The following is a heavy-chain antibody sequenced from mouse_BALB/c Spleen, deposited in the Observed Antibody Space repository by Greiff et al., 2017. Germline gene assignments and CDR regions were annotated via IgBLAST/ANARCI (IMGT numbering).Heavy chain of an antibody. CDR2: ISYSGST. CDR3: ARGNCDDAMDD. Sequence: EVKLMESGPGLVKPSQSLSLTCTVTGYSITSDYAWNWIRQFPGNKLEWMGYISYSGSTSYNPSLKSRSSITRDTSKNHFFLQLKSVTTEDTATYYCARGNCDDAMDDWGEGTSVTVSS. J-gene: IGHJ4*01. D-gene: IGHD4-1*01. V-gene: IGHV3-2*02. CDR1: GYSITSDYA.